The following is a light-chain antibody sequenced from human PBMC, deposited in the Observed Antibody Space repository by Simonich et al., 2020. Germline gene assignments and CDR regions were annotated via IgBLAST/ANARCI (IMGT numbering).Light chain of an antibody. CDR3: QQYYSTPWT. CDR1: QSVLYSSNNKNY. Sequence: DIVMTQSPDSLAVSLGERATINCKSSQSVLYSSNNKNYLAWYQQKPGQPPKLPIYWASTRESGVPDRFSGSGSGTDFTPTISSLQAEDVAVYYCQQYYSTPWTFGQGTKVEIK. J-gene: IGKJ1*01. CDR2: WAS. V-gene: IGKV4-1*01.